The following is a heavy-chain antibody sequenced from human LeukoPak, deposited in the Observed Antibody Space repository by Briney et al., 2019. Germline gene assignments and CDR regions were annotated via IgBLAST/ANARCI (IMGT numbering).Heavy chain of an antibody. Sequence: GGSLRLSCEASGFTYNSYSMNWVRQATGKGLEWLSYISRTSDNIYYADSVKGRFTISRDNAKNSVYLQMNSLRAEDTAVYYCARSSGYPYLDYWGQGTLVTVSS. J-gene: IGHJ4*02. D-gene: IGHD3-22*01. V-gene: IGHV3-48*01. CDR3: ARSSGYPYLDY. CDR2: ISRTSDNI. CDR1: GFTYNSYS.